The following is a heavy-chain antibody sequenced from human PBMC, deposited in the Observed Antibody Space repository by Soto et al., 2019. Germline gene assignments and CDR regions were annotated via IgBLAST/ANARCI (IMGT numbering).Heavy chain of an antibody. D-gene: IGHD3-22*01. Sequence: QVQLVESGGGVVQPGRSLRLSCAASGFTFSSYAMHWVRQAPGKGLEWVAVISYDGSNKYYADSVKGRFTISRDNSKNTLCLQMNSLRAEDTAVYYCATSITMIVVVNTFDYWGQGTLVTVSS. CDR1: GFTFSSYA. J-gene: IGHJ4*02. CDR2: ISYDGSNK. V-gene: IGHV3-30-3*01. CDR3: ATSITMIVVVNTFDY.